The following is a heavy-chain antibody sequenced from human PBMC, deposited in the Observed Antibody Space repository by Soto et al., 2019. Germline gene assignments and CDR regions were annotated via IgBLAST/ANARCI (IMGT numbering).Heavy chain of an antibody. D-gene: IGHD2-21*02. CDR1: GGSISSGDCY. CDR2: IYYSGST. V-gene: IGHV4-30-4*01. CDR3: ARALVVTAIEYSDY. J-gene: IGHJ4*02. Sequence: SETLSLTCTVSGGSISSGDCYWSWIRQPPGKGLEWIGYIYYSGSTYYNPSLKSRVTISVDTSKNQFSLKLSSVTAADTAVYYCARALVVTAIEYSDYWGQGTLVTVSS.